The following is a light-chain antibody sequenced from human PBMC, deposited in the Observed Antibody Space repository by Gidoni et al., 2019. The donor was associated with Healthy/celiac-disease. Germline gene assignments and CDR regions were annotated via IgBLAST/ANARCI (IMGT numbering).Light chain of an antibody. CDR1: QSISSW. CDR2: KAS. J-gene: IGKJ2*01. V-gene: IGKV1-5*03. CDR3: QQYNSYPWP. Sequence: DIQMTQSPSTLSASVGDRVTITCRASQSISSWLDWYQQKPGKAPKLLIYKASSLESGVPSRFSGSGSGTEFTLTISSLQPDDFATYYCQQYNSYPWPFGQGTKLEIK.